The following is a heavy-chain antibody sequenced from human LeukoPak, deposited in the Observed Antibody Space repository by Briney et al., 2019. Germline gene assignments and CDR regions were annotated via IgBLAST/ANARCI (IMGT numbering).Heavy chain of an antibody. J-gene: IGHJ6*03. CDR1: GFTFDDYG. CDR3: ARRNDYYYYYMDV. V-gene: IGHV3-20*04. CDR2: INWNGGST. Sequence: GGALRLSCAASGFTFDDYGMSWVRQALGKGLEWVSGINWNGGSTGYADSVKGRFTISRDNAKNSLYLQMNSLRAEDTALYYCARRNDYYYYYMDVWGKGTTVTVSS.